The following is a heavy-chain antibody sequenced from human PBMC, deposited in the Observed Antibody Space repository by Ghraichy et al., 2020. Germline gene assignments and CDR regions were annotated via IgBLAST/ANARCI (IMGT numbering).Heavy chain of an antibody. J-gene: IGHJ2*01. CDR2: TANKANSYTT. CDR1: GFIISDHY. D-gene: IGHD3-10*01. V-gene: IGHV3-72*01. CDR3: GRGKTMRFPKIYWYVDL. Sequence: GGSLRLSCAASGFIISDHYIDWVRQAPGKGLEWVGRTANKANSYTTEYAASVKGRFTISRDESRNSLYLQMNSLKTEDTALYYCGRGKTMRFPKIYWYVDLWGRGTLVTVSS.